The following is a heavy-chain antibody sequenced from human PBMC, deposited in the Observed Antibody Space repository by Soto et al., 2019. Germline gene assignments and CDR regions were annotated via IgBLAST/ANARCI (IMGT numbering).Heavy chain of an antibody. Sequence: QVQLQESGPGLVKPSQTLSLTCTVSGGSISSGDYYWSWIRQPPGKGLEWIGYIYYSGSTYYNPSLKSRVTISVDPSKNQSSLKLSSVTAADTAVYYCARERPDGARLDPWGQGTLVTASS. D-gene: IGHD6-6*01. J-gene: IGHJ5*02. CDR1: GGSISSGDYY. CDR3: ARERPDGARLDP. CDR2: IYYSGST. V-gene: IGHV4-30-4*01.